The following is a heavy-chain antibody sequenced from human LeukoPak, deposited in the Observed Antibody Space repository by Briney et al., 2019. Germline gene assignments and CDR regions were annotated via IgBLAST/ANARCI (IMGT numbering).Heavy chain of an antibody. CDR1: GFTFSSYA. J-gene: IGHJ4*02. D-gene: IGHD3-9*01. CDR2: IRTSTEGANYA. Sequence: GGSLRLSCSASGFTFSSYAMHWVRQAPGKGLEWVSNIRTSTEGANYAIYADSVKGRVTFSRDDAKNTLYLHMHSLRDDDTAVYYCARDQRYAFDYWGQGILVTASS. CDR3: ARDQRYAFDY. V-gene: IGHV3-48*02.